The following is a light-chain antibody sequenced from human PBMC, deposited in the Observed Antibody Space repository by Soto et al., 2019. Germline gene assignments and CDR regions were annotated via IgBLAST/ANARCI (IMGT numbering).Light chain of an antibody. Sequence: QSALTQPASWSGSPGQSITISCTGTNSDVGSYNLVSWYQQHPGKAPKLMIYEVSKRPSGFSNRFSGSKSGNTASLTISGLQAEDEADYYCSSYAGSSTYVFGTGTKVTVL. CDR3: SSYAGSSTYV. CDR1: NSDVGSYNL. J-gene: IGLJ1*01. V-gene: IGLV2-23*02. CDR2: EVS.